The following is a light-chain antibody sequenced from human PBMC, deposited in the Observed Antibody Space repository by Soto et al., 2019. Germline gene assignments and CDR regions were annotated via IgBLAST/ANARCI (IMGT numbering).Light chain of an antibody. CDR1: QTLSVW. J-gene: IGKJ4*01. V-gene: IGKV1-5*01. CDR2: DVS. CDR3: QQYNSDPLT. Sequence: DVQMTQSPSTLSSSGGDRVTITCLSSQTLSVWLAWYQQKPGKAPNLLIYDVSTLGSGVPSRFSGSGSGTDFTLTINNLQPDDFATYYCQQYNSDPLTFGGGTKVDIK.